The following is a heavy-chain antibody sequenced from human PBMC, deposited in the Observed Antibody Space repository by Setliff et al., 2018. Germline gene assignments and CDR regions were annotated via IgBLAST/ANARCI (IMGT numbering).Heavy chain of an antibody. CDR1: GFTFSTYS. D-gene: IGHD3-22*01. CDR2: IKQDGSDK. J-gene: IGHJ4*02. CDR3: ARADSDSYYPYYFDF. Sequence: PGGSLRLSCAASGFTFSTYSMSWARQAPGKGLEWVANIKQDGSDKYYVDSVKGRFTVSRDSSQNKIHLQMDSLRAEDTGKYFCARADSDSYYPYYFDFWGQGVLVTVSS. V-gene: IGHV3-7*03.